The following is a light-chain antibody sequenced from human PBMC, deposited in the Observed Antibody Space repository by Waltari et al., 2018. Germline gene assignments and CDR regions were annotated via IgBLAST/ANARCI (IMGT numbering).Light chain of an antibody. V-gene: IGKV3D-15*01. CDR1: QILRST. J-gene: IGKJ1*01. CDR2: GTS. Sequence: EVVMTQSPVTLSLSPGESATLSCRASQILRSTFAWFQQKPGQPPRLLIFGTSTRATGVPDRFSGSGSGTEFSLTISSLQPEDFATYYCQQYDYWPWTFGQGTRVEAK. CDR3: QQYDYWPWT.